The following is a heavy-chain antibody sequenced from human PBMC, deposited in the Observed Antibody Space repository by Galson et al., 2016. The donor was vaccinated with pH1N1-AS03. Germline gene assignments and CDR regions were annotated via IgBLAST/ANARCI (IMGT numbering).Heavy chain of an antibody. J-gene: IGHJ3*01. CDR2: IKSKRSGGTT. V-gene: IGHV3-15*01. CDR3: THVQGAPRVVATGAFDA. D-gene: IGHD2-15*01. Sequence: SLRLSCAVSGLIFSDAWMSWVRQGPGKGLEWVGRIKSKRSGGTTDFAAPVKGRFTISRDDSRNTIYLQMSNVKIDDTGVYYCTHVQGAPRVVATGAFDAWGQGTTVTVSS. CDR1: GLIFSDAW.